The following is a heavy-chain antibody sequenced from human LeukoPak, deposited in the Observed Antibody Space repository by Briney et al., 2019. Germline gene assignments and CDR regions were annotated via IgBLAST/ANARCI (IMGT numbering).Heavy chain of an antibody. CDR3: ARPFSNYGWSDP. V-gene: IGHV3-33*03. CDR1: GFTFSSYG. CDR2: IWNDGSNK. D-gene: IGHD4-11*01. J-gene: IGHJ5*02. Sequence: GRSLRLSCTASGFTFSSYGMHWVRQAPGKGLEWVAVIWNDGSNKYYADSVKGRFTISKDNSKNTVYLQMNSLRAEDTAVYYCARPFSNYGWSDPWGQGTLVTVSS.